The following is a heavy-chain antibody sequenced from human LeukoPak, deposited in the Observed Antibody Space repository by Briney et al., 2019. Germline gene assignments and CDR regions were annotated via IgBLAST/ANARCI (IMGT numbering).Heavy chain of an antibody. V-gene: IGHV3-7*03. D-gene: IGHD6-13*01. CDR3: ARSLPYGTTWYGRSDF. CDR2: IRQDGDTK. J-gene: IGHJ4*02. CDR1: GFIFSQYS. Sequence: SGGSLRLSCAASGFIFSQYSMNWVRQAPGKGLEWVANIRQDGDTKYYVDSVKGRFTISRDNAMNSLYLQMNSLRAEDTAIYYCARSLPYGTTWYGRSDFWGQGTLVTVSS.